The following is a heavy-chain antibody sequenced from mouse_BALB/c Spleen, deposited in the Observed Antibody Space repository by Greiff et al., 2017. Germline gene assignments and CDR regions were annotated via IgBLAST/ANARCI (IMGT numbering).Heavy chain of an antibody. CDR2: ISSGGSYT. Sequence: EVQLVESGGGLVKPGGSLKLSCAASGFTFSSYTMSWVRQTPEKRLEWVATISSGGSYTYYSDSVKGRFTISRDNAKNTLYLQMSSLKSEDTAMYYCTRDGGSSYGWYFDVWGAGTTVTVSS. D-gene: IGHD1-1*01. V-gene: IGHV5-6-4*01. CDR3: TRDGGSSYGWYFDV. CDR1: GFTFSSYT. J-gene: IGHJ1*01.